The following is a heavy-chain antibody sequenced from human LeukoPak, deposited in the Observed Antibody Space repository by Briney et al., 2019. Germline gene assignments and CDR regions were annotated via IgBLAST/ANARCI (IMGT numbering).Heavy chain of an antibody. Sequence: GGSLRLSCAASGFTTFSRYAMSWVRQAPGKGLEWVSSIGGIGGGTYYGDSVRGRFTISRDISTKMSYLQMDSLRAEDTAIYYCVGSSVATFDYFEFWGQGTLVTVS. D-gene: IGHD5-12*01. CDR2: IGGIGGGT. CDR3: VGSSVATFDYFEF. CDR1: GFTTFSRYA. V-gene: IGHV3-23*01. J-gene: IGHJ4*02.